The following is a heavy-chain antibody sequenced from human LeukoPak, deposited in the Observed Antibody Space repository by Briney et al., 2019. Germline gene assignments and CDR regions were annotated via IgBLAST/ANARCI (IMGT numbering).Heavy chain of an antibody. CDR2: INPNSGGT. V-gene: IGHV1-2*02. J-gene: IGHJ4*02. CDR1: GYTFTGYY. Sequence: ASVTVSFKASGYTFTGYYMHWVRQAPGQGLEWMGWINPNSGGTNYAQKFQGRVTMTRDTSISTAYMELSRLRSDDTAVYYCARGEYYYDQPRDYWGQGTLVTVSS. CDR3: ARGEYYYDQPRDY. D-gene: IGHD3-22*01.